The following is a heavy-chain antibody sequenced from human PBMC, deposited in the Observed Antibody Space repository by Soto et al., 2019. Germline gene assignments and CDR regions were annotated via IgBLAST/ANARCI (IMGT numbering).Heavy chain of an antibody. V-gene: IGHV1-58*02. CDR2: IVVGSGNT. D-gene: IGHD2-15*01. Sequence: SVKVSCKASGFTFTSSAMQWVRQARGQRLEWIGWIVVGSGNTNYAQKFQERVTITRDMSTSTAYMELSSLRSEDTAVYYCAAECSGGSCQDSGYEEGVYWGQGTLVTVSS. CDR3: AAECSGGSCQDSGYEEGVY. J-gene: IGHJ4*02. CDR1: GFTFTSSA.